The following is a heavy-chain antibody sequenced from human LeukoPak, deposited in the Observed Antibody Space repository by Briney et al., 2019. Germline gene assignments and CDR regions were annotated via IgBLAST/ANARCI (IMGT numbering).Heavy chain of an antibody. V-gene: IGHV1-69*13. D-gene: IGHD3-3*01. CDR3: AQGYWSGYSLYYYGMDV. Sequence: ASVKVSCKASGGTFISYAISWVRQAPGQGLEWMGGIIPIFGTANYAQKFQGRVTITADESTSTAYMELSSLRSEDTAVYYCAQGYWSGYSLYYYGMDVWGQGTTVTVSS. J-gene: IGHJ6*02. CDR2: IIPIFGTA. CDR1: GGTFISYA.